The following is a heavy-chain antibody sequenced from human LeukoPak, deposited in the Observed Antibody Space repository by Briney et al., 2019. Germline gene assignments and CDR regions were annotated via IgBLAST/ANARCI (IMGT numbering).Heavy chain of an antibody. J-gene: IGHJ3*02. CDR3: VRGNYDNRGYSNAFDI. CDR1: GASISSSY. V-gene: IGHV4-59*01. CDR2: IYYNGNT. Sequence: SETLSLTCTVSGASISSSYWSWIRQAPGKRLEWIGYIYYNGNTNSNPSLKSRVTISADTSKNQFSLKLNSVTAAATAVYYCVRGNYDNRGYSNAFDIWGQGAMVTVSS. D-gene: IGHD3-22*01.